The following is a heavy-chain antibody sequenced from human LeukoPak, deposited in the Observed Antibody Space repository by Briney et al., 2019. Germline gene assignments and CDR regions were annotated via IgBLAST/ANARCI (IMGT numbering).Heavy chain of an antibody. D-gene: IGHD3-3*01. J-gene: IGHJ4*02. CDR1: GVTFSRSW. Sequence: GGSLRLSCAASGVTFSRSWMSWVRQAPGKGLEWVANIKQDGSEKYYVDSVKGRFTISRDNARNSVYLQMNSLRAEDTAVYYCARDHLTTIFGVLIFNAIDFWGQGTLVAVSS. V-gene: IGHV3-7*01. CDR2: IKQDGSEK. CDR3: ARDHLTTIFGVLIFNAIDF.